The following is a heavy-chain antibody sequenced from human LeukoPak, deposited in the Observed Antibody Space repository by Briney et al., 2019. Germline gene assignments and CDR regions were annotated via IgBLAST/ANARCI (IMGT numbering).Heavy chain of an antibody. CDR1: GFTVSDHY. V-gene: IGHV3-72*01. CDR2: ARNKADSYTT. CDR3: ARGPAFDI. J-gene: IGHJ3*02. Sequence: PGGSLRLSCAASGFTVSDHYMDWVRQAPGKGLEWVGRARNKADSYTTEYAGSVKGRFTISRDDSKNSLYLRMNSLKTEDTAVYYCARGPAFDIWGQGTMVTVSS.